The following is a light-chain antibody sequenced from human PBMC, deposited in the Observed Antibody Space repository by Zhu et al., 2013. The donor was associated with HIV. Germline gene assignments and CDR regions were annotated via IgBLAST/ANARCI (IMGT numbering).Light chain of an antibody. V-gene: IGKV3-20*01. J-gene: IGKJ2*03. CDR3: QQYGRSPHS. CDR1: QSVANS. Sequence: EIVLTQSPVTLSLSPGERATLSCRASQSVANSLAWYQQKPGQAPRLVIYDASRRATGIPARFSGGGSGTDFTLTISRLDPEDFAVYYCQQYGRSPHSFGQGTKLEIK. CDR2: DAS.